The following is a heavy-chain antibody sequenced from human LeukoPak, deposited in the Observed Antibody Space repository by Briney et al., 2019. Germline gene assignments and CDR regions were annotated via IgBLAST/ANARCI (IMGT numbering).Heavy chain of an antibody. V-gene: IGHV4-39*07. D-gene: IGHD3-16*01. CDR1: GGSITTSGYY. CDR3: AREPRWAGDLGGFDS. Sequence: PSETLSLTCTVSGGSITTSGYYWGWIRQSPGKGLEYFASIDSSGNAYYNPSLQSRVTVSADTSKNQFSLKLSSVTAADTAVYYCAREPRWAGDLGGFDSWGQGPLVTVSS. J-gene: IGHJ4*02. CDR2: IDSSGNA.